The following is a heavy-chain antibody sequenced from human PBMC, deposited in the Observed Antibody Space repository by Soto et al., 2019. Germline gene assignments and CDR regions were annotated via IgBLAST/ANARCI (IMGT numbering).Heavy chain of an antibody. V-gene: IGHV4-39*01. CDR1: GGSISSSSYY. J-gene: IGHJ4*02. CDR2: IYYSGST. D-gene: IGHD4-17*01. CDR3: ARGGGSFGDYED. Sequence: QLQLQESGPGLVKPSETLSLTCTVSGGSISSSSYYWGWIRQPPGKGLEWIGSIYYSGSTYYNPSLKSRVTLSVDPSKNQFSLKLSSVTAADTAVYYCARGGGSFGDYEDWGQGTLVTVSS.